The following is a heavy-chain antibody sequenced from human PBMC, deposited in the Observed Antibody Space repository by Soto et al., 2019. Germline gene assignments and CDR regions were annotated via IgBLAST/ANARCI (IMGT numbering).Heavy chain of an antibody. CDR3: ARRFDDYGDYHYYYYLDV. V-gene: IGHV5-51*01. Sequence: GESLKISCKGSGYSFTSYWIGWVRQMPGKGLEWMGIIYPGDSDTRYSPSFQGQVTISADKSISTAYLQWSSLKASDTAMYYCARRFDDYGDYHYYYYLDVWGKGTTVTVSS. J-gene: IGHJ6*03. CDR2: IYPGDSDT. D-gene: IGHD4-17*01. CDR1: GYSFTSYW.